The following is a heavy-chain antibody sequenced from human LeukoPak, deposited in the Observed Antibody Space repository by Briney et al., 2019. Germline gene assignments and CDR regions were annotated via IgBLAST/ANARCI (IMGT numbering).Heavy chain of an antibody. CDR1: GFTFSTYW. CDR2: IKQDGSEK. CDR3: ARSNYDFWSGYLYYLDY. V-gene: IGHV3-7*01. J-gene: IGHJ4*02. Sequence: GSLRLSCAASGFTFSTYWMSWVRQAPGKGLEWVANIKQDGSEKYYVDSVKGRFTISRDNAKNSLYLQMNSLRAEDTAVYYCARSNYDFWSGYLYYLDYWGQGALVTVSS. D-gene: IGHD3-3*01.